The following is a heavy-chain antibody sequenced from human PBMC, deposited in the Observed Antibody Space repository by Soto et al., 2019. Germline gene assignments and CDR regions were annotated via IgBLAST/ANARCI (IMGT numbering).Heavy chain of an antibody. CDR3: ARSQLEWGILSCWSFDY. D-gene: IGHD6-19*01. Sequence: GGSLRLSCAASGFTFSSYGMHWVRQAPGEGLEWVAIIWYDGSNKYYAESVKGRFTISRDNSKNTLYLQMNSLRAEDTAVYYCARSQLEWGILSCWSFDYWGQGTLVTVSS. V-gene: IGHV3-33*01. CDR1: GFTFSSYG. CDR2: IWYDGSNK. J-gene: IGHJ4*02.